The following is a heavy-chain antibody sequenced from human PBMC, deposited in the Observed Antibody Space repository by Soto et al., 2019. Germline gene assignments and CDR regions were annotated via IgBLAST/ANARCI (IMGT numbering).Heavy chain of an antibody. CDR2: ISTYSGDT. J-gene: IGHJ5*02. CDR1: GYTFFTYD. Sequence: QVHLVQSGVEVKTPGASVKVSCQASGYTFFTYDISWVRQAPGQGLEWRGWISTYSGDTTYAQKFQGRVTMTTDTSKTTAYLELRSMRSDDKALYYCASHPGPTISEHWFDPWGQGPLVTVSS. CDR3: ASHPGPTISEHWFDP. V-gene: IGHV1-18*01. D-gene: IGHD3-9*01.